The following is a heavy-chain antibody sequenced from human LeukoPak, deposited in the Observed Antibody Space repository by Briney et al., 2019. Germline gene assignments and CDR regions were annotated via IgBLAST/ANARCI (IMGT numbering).Heavy chain of an antibody. D-gene: IGHD3-3*01. Sequence: SETLSLTCAVYGGSFSGYYWSWIRQPPGKGLEWIGEINHSGSTNYNPSLKSRVTISVDTSKNQFSLKLSSVTAADTAVYYCARVGLRFLEWPNYGMDVWGQGTTVTVSS. CDR1: GGSFSGYY. CDR2: INHSGST. V-gene: IGHV4-34*01. CDR3: ARVGLRFLEWPNYGMDV. J-gene: IGHJ6*02.